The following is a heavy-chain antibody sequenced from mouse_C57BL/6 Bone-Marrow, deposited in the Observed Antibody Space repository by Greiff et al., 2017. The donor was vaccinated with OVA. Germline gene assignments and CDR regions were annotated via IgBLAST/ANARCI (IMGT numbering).Heavy chain of an antibody. D-gene: IGHD1-1*01. CDR1: GYTFTSYW. CDR3: ARHHNYYGSSVSFDY. CDR2: IYPGSGST. J-gene: IGHJ2*01. Sequence: QVQLKQPGAELVKPGASVKMSCKASGYTFTSYWITWVKQRPGQGLEWIGDIYPGSGSTNYNEKFKSKATLTVDTSSSTAYMQLSSLTSEDSAVYYCARHHNYYGSSVSFDYWGQGTTLTVSS. V-gene: IGHV1-55*01.